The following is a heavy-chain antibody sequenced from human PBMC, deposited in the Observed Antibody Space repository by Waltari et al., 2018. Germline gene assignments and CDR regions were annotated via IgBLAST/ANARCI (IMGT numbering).Heavy chain of an antibody. D-gene: IGHD6-19*01. J-gene: IGHJ4*02. CDR1: GYSTRCGSY. V-gene: IGHV4-38-2*01. CDR2: IYHSGST. Sequence: QVQLQESGPGLAKPSETLSLTCAVSGYSTRCGSYWGWIPPAPGQGLEWIGSIYHSGSTYYNPSLKSRVTISVDTSKNQFSLKLSSVTAADTAVYYCARQGKVAGTWDFDYWGQGTLVTVSS. CDR3: ARQGKVAGTWDFDY.